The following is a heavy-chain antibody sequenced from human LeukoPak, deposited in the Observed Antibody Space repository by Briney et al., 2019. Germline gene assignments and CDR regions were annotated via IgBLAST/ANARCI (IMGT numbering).Heavy chain of an antibody. CDR2: ISYDGSNK. J-gene: IGHJ4*02. Sequence: PGGSLRLSCAASGFTFKNFGMHWVRQAPGKGLEWVAVISYDGSNKYYADSVKGRFTISRDNSKNTLYLQMNSLRAEDTAVYYCARETERITMVRVNGYWGQGTLVTVSS. D-gene: IGHD3-10*01. V-gene: IGHV3-30*03. CDR1: GFTFKNFG. CDR3: ARETERITMVRVNGY.